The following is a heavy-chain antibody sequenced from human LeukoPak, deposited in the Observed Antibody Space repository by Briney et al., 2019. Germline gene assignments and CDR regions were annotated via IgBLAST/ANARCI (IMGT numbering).Heavy chain of an antibody. J-gene: IGHJ5*02. V-gene: IGHV4-4*09. CDR3: ARHGSVRSPLGP. CDR1: GGSISSYY. CDR2: IYATGST. Sequence: PSETLSLTCTVSGGSISSYYWSWIRQPSGKGLEWIGYIYATGSTNYNPSLKSRVTISVDTSKNQFSLNLRSVTAADTAVYYCARHGSVRSPLGPWGQGTLVTVSS. D-gene: IGHD3-10*01.